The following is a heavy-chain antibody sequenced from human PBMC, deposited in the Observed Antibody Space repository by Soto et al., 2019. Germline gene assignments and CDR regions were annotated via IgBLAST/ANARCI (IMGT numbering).Heavy chain of an antibody. Sequence: QITLKESGPTLVKPTQTLTLTCTFSGFSLSTSGEGVGWIRQPPGKALEWLILIYWDDDKRYSPSLKTRLTITKDTSENQVVLTMTNMEPVDTATYYCARRRSSSWHFDYWGQGTLVTVSS. CDR3: ARRRSSSWHFDY. CDR1: GFSLSTSGEG. J-gene: IGHJ4*02. CDR2: IYWDDDK. V-gene: IGHV2-5*02. D-gene: IGHD6-13*01.